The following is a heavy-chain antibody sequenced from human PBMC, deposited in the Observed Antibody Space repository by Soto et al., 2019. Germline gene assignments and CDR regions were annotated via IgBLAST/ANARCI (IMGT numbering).Heavy chain of an antibody. CDR2: IYYSGSN. CDR1: GGSISSYY. Sequence: TSETLSLTCTVSGGSISSYYWSWIRQPPGKGLEWIGYIYYSGSNNYNPSLKSRVTISVDTSKNQFSLKLSSVTAADTAVYYCARLRLGYCSSTSCYSYFYYYMGVWGKGTTVTVSS. D-gene: IGHD2-2*01. CDR3: ARLRLGYCSSTSCYSYFYYYMGV. V-gene: IGHV4-59*08. J-gene: IGHJ6*03.